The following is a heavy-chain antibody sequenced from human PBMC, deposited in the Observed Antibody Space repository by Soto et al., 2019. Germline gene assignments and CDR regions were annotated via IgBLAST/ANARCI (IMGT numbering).Heavy chain of an antibody. V-gene: IGHV5-51*01. CDR3: ARKGKNSRGQYWLDP. D-gene: IGHD2-15*01. CDR2: IFPDDSDT. Sequence: GESLKISCKGSGFTFTSYWIAWVRQMPGKGLEWMGIIFPDDSDTRYSPSFQGQVTISADKSISTAYLQWSSLKASDTAMYYCARKGKNSRGQYWLDPWGQGTLVTVSS. CDR1: GFTFTSYW. J-gene: IGHJ5*02.